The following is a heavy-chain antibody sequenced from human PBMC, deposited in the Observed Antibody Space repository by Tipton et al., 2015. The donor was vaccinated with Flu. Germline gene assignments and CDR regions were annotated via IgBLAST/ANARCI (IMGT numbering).Heavy chain of an antibody. CDR2: IYYSGSI. CDR3: AREWGDAFDI. CDR1: GGSISSHY. Sequence: LSLTCAVYGGSISSHYWSWIRQPPGKGLEWIGYIYYSGSISYNPSLKSRVTISVDTSKNQFSLKLSSVTAADTAVYYCAREWGDAFDIWGQGTMVTVSS. V-gene: IGHV4-59*11. J-gene: IGHJ3*02. D-gene: IGHD3-16*01.